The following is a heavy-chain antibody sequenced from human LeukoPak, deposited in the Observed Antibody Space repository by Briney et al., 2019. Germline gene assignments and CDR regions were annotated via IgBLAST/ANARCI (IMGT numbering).Heavy chain of an antibody. J-gene: IGHJ3*02. CDR3: ARDPGQLRVGATGGAFDI. CDR1: GYTFASYD. V-gene: IGHV1-8*01. CDR2: MNPNSGNT. Sequence: GASVKVSCKASGYTFASYDINWVRQATGHRLEWMGWMNPNSGNTGYAQKFQGRVTMTRDTSINTAYMELSNLRSEDTAVYYCARDPGQLRVGATGGAFDIWGQGTMVTVSS. D-gene: IGHD1-26*01.